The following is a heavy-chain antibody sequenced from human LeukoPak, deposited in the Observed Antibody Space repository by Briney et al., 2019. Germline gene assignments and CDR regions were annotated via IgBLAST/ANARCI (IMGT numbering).Heavy chain of an antibody. J-gene: IGHJ4*02. Sequence: GGSLRLSCAASGLTVSSNCMSWVRQAPGKGLEWVSFIYSGGNTYYADSVKGRFTISRDNSKNTLYLQMNSLRGEDTAVYYCARVFGDYAGYFDYWGQGTLVTVSS. CDR1: GLTVSSNC. V-gene: IGHV3-53*05. CDR3: ARVFGDYAGYFDY. CDR2: IYSGGNT. D-gene: IGHD4-17*01.